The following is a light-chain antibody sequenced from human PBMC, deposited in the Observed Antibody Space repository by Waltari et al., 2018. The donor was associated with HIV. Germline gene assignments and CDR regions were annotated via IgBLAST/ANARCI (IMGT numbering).Light chain of an antibody. CDR2: EVT. Sequence: QSALTQPPSVSGSPGQSVTISCTGTISDVGIYNRVSWYQQSPGTAPKLIIFEVTKRPSGVPDRFSGSMSDNTASLTISGLQAEDEADYYCCSYTIANTFVFGTGTMVTVL. CDR3: CSYTIANTFV. J-gene: IGLJ1*01. CDR1: ISDVGIYNR. V-gene: IGLV2-18*02.